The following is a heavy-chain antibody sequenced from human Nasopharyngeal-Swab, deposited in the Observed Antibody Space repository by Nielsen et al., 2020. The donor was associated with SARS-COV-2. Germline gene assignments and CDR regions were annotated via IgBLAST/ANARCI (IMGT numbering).Heavy chain of an antibody. CDR3: ARESYYDSSGYRRVFDY. J-gene: IGHJ4*02. CDR1: GGSISSYY. CDR2: IYYSGCT. V-gene: IGHV4-59*01. Sequence: SETLSLTCTVSGGSISSYYWSWIRQPPGKGLEWIGYIYYSGCTNYNPSLKSRVTISVDTSKNQFSLKLSSVTAADTAVYYCARESYYDSSGYRRVFDYWGQGTLVTVSS. D-gene: IGHD3-22*01.